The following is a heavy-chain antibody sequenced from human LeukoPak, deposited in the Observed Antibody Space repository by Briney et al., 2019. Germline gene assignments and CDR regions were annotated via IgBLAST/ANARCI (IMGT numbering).Heavy chain of an antibody. CDR3: ARGRQYLNPFDS. Sequence: SETLSLTCTVSGDSISSYHWNWIRQPPGKGLEYIGHISYTGTTNYDPSLKSRVTISLDTSKNQFSLKLNSVTAADTAVYYCARGRQYLNPFDSWGQGTLVTVSS. V-gene: IGHV4-59*01. CDR1: GDSISSYH. J-gene: IGHJ4*02. D-gene: IGHD2/OR15-2a*01. CDR2: ISYTGTT.